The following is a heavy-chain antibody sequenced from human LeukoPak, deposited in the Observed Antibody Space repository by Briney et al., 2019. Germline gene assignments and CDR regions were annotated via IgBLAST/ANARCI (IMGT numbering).Heavy chain of an antibody. CDR1: GFTFSSFG. CDR3: ARVRGGDFWSGYWSYYGMDV. D-gene: IGHD3-3*01. Sequence: PGRFLRLSCAASGFTFSSFGIHWVRQAPGKGLEWVAVISDDGNNKYYADSVKGRFTISRDNSKNTLYLQMNSLRAEDTAVYYCARVRGGDFWSGYWSYYGMDVWGQGTTVTVSS. J-gene: IGHJ6*02. V-gene: IGHV3-30*03. CDR2: ISDDGNNK.